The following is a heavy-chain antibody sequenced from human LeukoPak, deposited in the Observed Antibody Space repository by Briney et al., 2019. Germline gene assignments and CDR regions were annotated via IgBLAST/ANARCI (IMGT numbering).Heavy chain of an antibody. J-gene: IGHJ3*01. CDR1: GGSISSYY. CDR3: AREVGSSWLTDAFDV. Sequence: PSETLSLTCTVSGGSISSYYWSWIRQPAGKGLEWIGRIYTSGSTNYNPSLKSRVIMSVDTSKNQFPLKLSSVTAADTAVYYCAREVGSSWLTDAFDVWGHGTMVTVSS. D-gene: IGHD6-13*01. V-gene: IGHV4-4*07. CDR2: IYTSGST.